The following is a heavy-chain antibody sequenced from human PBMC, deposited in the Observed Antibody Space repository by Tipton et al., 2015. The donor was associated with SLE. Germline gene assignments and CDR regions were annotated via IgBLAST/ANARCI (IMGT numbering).Heavy chain of an antibody. CDR2: ISWTGRST. CDR1: GFTFDDYA. V-gene: IGHV3-9*01. CDR3: ARVKDSISWSGDY. D-gene: IGHD6-13*01. J-gene: IGHJ4*02. Sequence: RSLRLSCVASGFTFDDYAVHWVRQAPGKGLEWVSGISWTGRSTVYADSVKGRFTISRENSKNTMFLQMNSLRTEDTATYYLARVKDSISWSGDYRGQATLVTDSS.